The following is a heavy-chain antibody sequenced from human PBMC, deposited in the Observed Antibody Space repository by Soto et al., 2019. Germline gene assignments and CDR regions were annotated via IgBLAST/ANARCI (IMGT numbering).Heavy chain of an antibody. CDR2: ISTYNANT. D-gene: IGHD6-13*01. J-gene: IGHJ1*01. V-gene: IGHV1-18*01. Sequence: ASVKVSCKASGYIFSNYGISWVRQAPGQGLEWMGWISTYNANTYYAQKFQGRVTMTTDTSTSTAYMELRRLRSDDTAVFYCARERDGSSWSSAESLQYWGQGTLVTVSS. CDR1: GYIFSNYG. CDR3: ARERDGSSWSSAESLQY.